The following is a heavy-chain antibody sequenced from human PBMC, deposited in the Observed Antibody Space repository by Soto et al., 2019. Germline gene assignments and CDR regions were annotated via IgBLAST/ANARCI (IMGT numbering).Heavy chain of an antibody. J-gene: IGHJ4*02. Sequence: EVRLVESGGTLVQPGRSLRLSCAGSGFMFGDYAMHWVRQAPGKGLEWVSGISWSSSSTAYADSVKGRFTISRDDAKNSLYLQMNSLRPEDTAVYYCARGDGTGLYNSGWSPRYWGQGTLVTVSS. D-gene: IGHD6-19*01. V-gene: IGHV3-9*01. CDR1: GFMFGDYA. CDR2: ISWSSSST. CDR3: ARGDGTGLYNSGWSPRY.